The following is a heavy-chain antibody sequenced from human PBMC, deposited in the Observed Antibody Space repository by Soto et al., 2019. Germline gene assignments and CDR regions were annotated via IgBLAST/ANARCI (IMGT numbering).Heavy chain of an antibody. J-gene: IGHJ6*03. V-gene: IGHV3-33*01. CDR1: GFTFSSYG. CDR3: ARAPTPYSNSSHHYYYYYIDV. D-gene: IGHD6-6*01. CDR2: IWYDGSNK. Sequence: QVQLVESGGGVVQPGRSLRLCCAASGFTFSSYGMHWVRQAPGKGLEWVAVIWYDGSNKYYADSVKGRFTISRDNSKNTLYPHMNILRAEDTAVYYCARAPTPYSNSSHHYYYYYIDVWGKGTTVTVSS.